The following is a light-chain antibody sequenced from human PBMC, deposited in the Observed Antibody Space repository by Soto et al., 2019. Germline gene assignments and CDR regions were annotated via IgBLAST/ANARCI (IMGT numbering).Light chain of an antibody. Sequence: DIVLTQSPDSLAVSLGERATINCKSSQSVLYNSDNKNYLAWYQQKPGQPPKLLIYWASTRDSGVPDRFSGSGSGADFPLTISSLPAEDVAVYYCQQYYTTLTFGGGTKVEIK. V-gene: IGKV4-1*01. CDR2: WAS. CDR3: QQYYTTLT. CDR1: QSVLYNSDNKNY. J-gene: IGKJ4*01.